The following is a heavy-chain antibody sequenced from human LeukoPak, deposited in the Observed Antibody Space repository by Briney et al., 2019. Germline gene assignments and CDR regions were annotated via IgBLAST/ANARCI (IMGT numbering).Heavy chain of an antibody. CDR1: GYSFINYG. CDR2: INTSNGNT. CDR3: ARIHQSITIFGVVIDALDI. J-gene: IGHJ4*02. Sequence: ASVKVSCKASGYSFINYGINWVRQAPGQGLEWMGWINTSNGNTNFAQKFQGRVTMTTDTSTSTAYMELRSLRSDDTAVYYCARIHQSITIFGVVIDALDIWGQGTLVTVSS. V-gene: IGHV1-18*01. D-gene: IGHD3-3*01.